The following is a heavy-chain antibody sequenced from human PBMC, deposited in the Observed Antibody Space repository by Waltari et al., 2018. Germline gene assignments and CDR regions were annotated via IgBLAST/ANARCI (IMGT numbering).Heavy chain of an antibody. CDR2: MNPNSGNT. D-gene: IGHD3-22*01. J-gene: IGHJ4*02. Sequence: QVQLVQSGAEVKKPGASVKVSCKASGYTFTSYDINWVRQATGQGLEWMGWMNPNSGNTGYAKKFQGRVTMTRNTSISTAYMELSSLRSEDTAVYYCARVLLDYYDSSGCPLGYWGQGTLVTVSS. CDR3: ARVLLDYYDSSGCPLGY. V-gene: IGHV1-8*01. CDR1: GYTFTSYD.